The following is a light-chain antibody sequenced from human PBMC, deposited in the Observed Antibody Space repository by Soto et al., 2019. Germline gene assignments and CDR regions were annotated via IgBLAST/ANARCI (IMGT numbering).Light chain of an antibody. CDR1: QSIGTS. J-gene: IGKJ1*01. CDR3: QHSDRPPWT. V-gene: IGKV1-39*01. Sequence: DIRLTQSPSSLSASVGDRVTITCRASQSIGTSLNWYQQKPGKAPKVLIYAASTLQSGVPSRFSGGGSGTDFTLTISSLQPEDVASYYCQHSDRPPWTFGQGTKVEIK. CDR2: AAS.